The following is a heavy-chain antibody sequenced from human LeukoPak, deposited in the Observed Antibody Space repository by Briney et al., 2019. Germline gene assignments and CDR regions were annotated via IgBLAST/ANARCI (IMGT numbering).Heavy chain of an antibody. D-gene: IGHD2-21*02. Sequence: ASVKVSCKASGYTFTSYGISWVRQAPGQGLERMGWISAYNGNTNYAQKLQGRVTMTTDTSTSTAYMELRSLRSDDTAVYYCARDLGAYCGGDCYWAFDYWGQGTLVTVSS. J-gene: IGHJ4*02. V-gene: IGHV1-18*01. CDR2: ISAYNGNT. CDR1: GYTFTSYG. CDR3: ARDLGAYCGGDCYWAFDY.